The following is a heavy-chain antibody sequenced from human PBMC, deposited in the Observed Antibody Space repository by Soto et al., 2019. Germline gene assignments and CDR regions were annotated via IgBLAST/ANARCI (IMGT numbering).Heavy chain of an antibody. Sequence: SVTHSLTCAVYGGSFRDYYWSWIRQPTGKGLEWIGEINHSGSTNYNPSLKSRVTISVDTSKNQFSLKLSSVTAADTAVYYCARGRGEYSYGYDYWGQGTLVTVSS. CDR1: GGSFRDYY. D-gene: IGHD5-18*01. V-gene: IGHV4-34*01. CDR3: ARGRGEYSYGYDY. J-gene: IGHJ4*02. CDR2: INHSGST.